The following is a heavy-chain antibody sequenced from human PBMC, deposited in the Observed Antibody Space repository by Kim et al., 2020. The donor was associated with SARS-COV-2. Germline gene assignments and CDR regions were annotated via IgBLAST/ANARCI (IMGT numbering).Heavy chain of an antibody. D-gene: IGHD6-19*01. CDR3: ARANSGSYYYGMDV. V-gene: IGHV3-30*01. Sequence: YADSVKGRVTVSRDNSKNTLYLQMNSLRAEDTALYYCARANSGSYYYGMDVWGQGTTVTVSS. J-gene: IGHJ6*02.